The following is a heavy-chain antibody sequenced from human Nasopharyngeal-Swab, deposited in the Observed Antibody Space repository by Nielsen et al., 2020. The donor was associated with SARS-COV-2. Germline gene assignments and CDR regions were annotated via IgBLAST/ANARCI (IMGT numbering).Heavy chain of an antibody. D-gene: IGHD3-22*01. Sequence: GGSLRLSCAASGFTFRDYSMSWIRQAPGKGLAGVSYISSSGSTIYYADSVKGRFTISRDNAKNSLYLQMNSLRAEDTAVYYCARTYYYDSSGYYYVWFDPWGQGTLVTVSS. CDR1: GFTFRDYS. V-gene: IGHV3-11*01. CDR3: ARTYYYDSSGYYYVWFDP. J-gene: IGHJ5*02. CDR2: ISSSGSTI.